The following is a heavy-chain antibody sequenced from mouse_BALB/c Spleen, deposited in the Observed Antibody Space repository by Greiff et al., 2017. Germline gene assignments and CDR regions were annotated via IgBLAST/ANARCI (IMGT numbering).Heavy chain of an antibody. J-gene: IGHJ4*01. D-gene: IGHD2-4*01. CDR2: ISYSGST. CDR1: GYSITSDYA. V-gene: IGHV3-2*02. Sequence: VQLQQSGPGLVKPSQSLSLTCTVTGYSITSDYAWNWIRQFPGNKLEWMGYISYSGSTSYNPSLKSRISITRDTSKNQFFLQLNSVTTEDTATYYCARGAYYDYDGPYAMDYWGQGTSVTVSS. CDR3: ARGAYYDYDGPYAMDY.